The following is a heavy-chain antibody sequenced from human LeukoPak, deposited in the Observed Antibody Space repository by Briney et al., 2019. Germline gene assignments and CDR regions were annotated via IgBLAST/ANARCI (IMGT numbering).Heavy chain of an antibody. CDR3: ARDSPYYYGSGSATYYMDV. CDR2: IYYSGST. D-gene: IGHD3-10*01. J-gene: IGHJ6*03. V-gene: IGHV4-59*01. CDR1: GGSISSYY. Sequence: SETLSLTCTVSGGSISSYYWSWIRQPPGMGLEWIGYIYYSGSTNYNPSLKSRVTISVDTSKNQFSLKLSSVTAADTAVYYCARDSPYYYGSGSATYYMDVWGKGTTVTVSS.